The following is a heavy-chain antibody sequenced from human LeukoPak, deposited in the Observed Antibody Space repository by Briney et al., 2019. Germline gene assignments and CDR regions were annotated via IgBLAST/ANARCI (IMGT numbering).Heavy chain of an antibody. CDR3: ASGDVTVTNNLDY. Sequence: ASVKVSCKASGYTFTSYDINWVRQATGQGLEWMGWMNPNSGYTYYTQRFQGRVTMTRNTAISTAYMELSSLRSEDTAVYYCASGDVTVTNNLDYWGQGTLVTVSS. J-gene: IGHJ4*02. CDR2: MNPNSGYT. CDR1: GYTFTSYD. V-gene: IGHV1-8*01. D-gene: IGHD4-11*01.